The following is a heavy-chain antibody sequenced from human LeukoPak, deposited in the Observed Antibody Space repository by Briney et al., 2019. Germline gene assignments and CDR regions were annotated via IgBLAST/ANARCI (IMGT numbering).Heavy chain of an antibody. V-gene: IGHV3-7*03. CDR1: GLTFSRYW. D-gene: IGHD2-8*02. CDR2: INRDGSEK. J-gene: IGHJ4*02. Sequence: GGSLRLSCAASGLTFSRYWLTWVRQAPGKGLEWVANINRDGSEKNYVDSVKGRFTISRDNAKSSLYLQMNSLRDEDTAVYHCVSRGCTANACFVSSFNCFDHWGQGSLVTVSS. CDR3: VSRGCTANACFVSSFNCFDH.